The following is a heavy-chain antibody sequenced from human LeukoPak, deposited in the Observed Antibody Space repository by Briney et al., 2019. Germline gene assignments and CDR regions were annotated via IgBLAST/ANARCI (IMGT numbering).Heavy chain of an antibody. V-gene: IGHV3-30*03. CDR3: ARGIKYYYGSGSPRWFDP. Sequence: GGSLRLSCAASGFTFSSYGMHWVRQAPGKGLEWVAVISYDGSNKYYADSVKGRFTISRDNYKNTLYLQMNSLRAEDTAVYYCARGIKYYYGSGSPRWFDPWGQGTLVTVSS. D-gene: IGHD3-10*01. CDR2: ISYDGSNK. J-gene: IGHJ5*02. CDR1: GFTFSSYG.